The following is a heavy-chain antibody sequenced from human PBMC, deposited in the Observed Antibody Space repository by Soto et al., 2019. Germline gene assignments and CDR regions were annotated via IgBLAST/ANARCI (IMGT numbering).Heavy chain of an antibody. CDR1: GFSFSTSGVG. Sequence: SGPTLVNPTQTLTLTCTFSGFSFSTSGVGVGWIRQPPGKALEWLALIYWDDDKRYSPSLKSRLTITKVTSKNQVVLTMTNMDPVDTATYYCGEGQPDPISGHWGQGTLVTVSS. J-gene: IGHJ1*01. CDR2: IYWDDDK. V-gene: IGHV2-5*02. CDR3: GEGQPDPISGH. D-gene: IGHD2-2*01.